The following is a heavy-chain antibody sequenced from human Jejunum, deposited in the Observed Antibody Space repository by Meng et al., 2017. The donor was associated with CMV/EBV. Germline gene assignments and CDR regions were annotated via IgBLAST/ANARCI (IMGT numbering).Heavy chain of an antibody. Sequence: TFTNYAMSWVSRTPGKGLEWVSAIDNSGTKTFHPDSVKGRFTISRDNSRNTLYLQMNSLSVDDTAVYYCARHLTYGSGSLSPYYFDYWGQGTLVTVSS. CDR1: TFTNYA. CDR2: IDNSGTKT. D-gene: IGHD3-10*01. J-gene: IGHJ4*02. CDR3: ARHLTYGSGSLSPYYFDY. V-gene: IGHV3-23*05.